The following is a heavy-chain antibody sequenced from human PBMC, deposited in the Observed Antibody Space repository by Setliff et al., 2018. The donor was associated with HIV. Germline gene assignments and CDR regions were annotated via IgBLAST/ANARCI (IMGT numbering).Heavy chain of an antibody. D-gene: IGHD3-22*01. J-gene: IGHJ3*01. V-gene: IGHV4-4*09. CDR1: GDSISNYY. CDR3: ARLRESLKVGFVLDF. Sequence: PSETLSLTCTVSGDSISNYYWSWVRQPPGKGLEWIGYIYTSGTTEYNPSLDSRVTISVDTSKNQFSLKLRSVTATDTAVYYCARLRESLKVGFVLDFWGQGTKVTVSS. CDR2: IYTSGTT.